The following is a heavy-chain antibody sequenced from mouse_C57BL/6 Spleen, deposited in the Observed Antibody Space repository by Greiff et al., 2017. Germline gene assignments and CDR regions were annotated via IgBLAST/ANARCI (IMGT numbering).Heavy chain of an antibody. Sequence: QVQLQQPGAELVKPGASVKLSCKASGYTFTSYWMHWVKQRPGQGLEWIGMIHPNSGSTNYNEKFKSNATLTVDKSSSTAYMQLNSLTSDDSAVYYFARWGLRPLFDCWGQATTL. CDR2: IHPNSGST. J-gene: IGHJ2*01. CDR1: GYTFTSYW. V-gene: IGHV1-64*01. D-gene: IGHD1-2*01. CDR3: ARWGLRPLFDC.